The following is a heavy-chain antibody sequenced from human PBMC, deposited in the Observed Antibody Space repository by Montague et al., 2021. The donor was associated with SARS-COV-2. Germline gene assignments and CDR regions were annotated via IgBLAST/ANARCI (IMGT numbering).Heavy chain of an antibody. V-gene: IGHV4-59*01. J-gene: IGHJ4*02. D-gene: IGHD3-10*01. CDR1: GDSISTYY. CDR2: IYYNGYT. CDR3: ARDVRYYYDQ. Sequence: SETLSLTCTVSGDSISTYYWSWIRQPPGKGLEWIGYIYYNGYTNYNPSLKSRVTISVGTSKNQFSLRLSSVTAADTAVYYCARDVRYYYDQWGQGILVTVSS.